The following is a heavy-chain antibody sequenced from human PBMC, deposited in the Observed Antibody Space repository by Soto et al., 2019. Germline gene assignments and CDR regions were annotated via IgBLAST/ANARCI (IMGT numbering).Heavy chain of an antibody. CDR1: GCTFSSYW. J-gene: IGHJ5*02. D-gene: IGHD3-22*01. CDR3: ASDLLTMILPTCP. Sequence: GRSLRLSCAAAGCTFSSYWMHWVRQAPGKGLVWVSRINSDGSSTNYADSVKGRFTISRDNAKNTLYLQMSSLRAEDTAVYYCASDLLTMILPTCPWGQGTLVTVSS. CDR2: INSDGSST. V-gene: IGHV3-74*01.